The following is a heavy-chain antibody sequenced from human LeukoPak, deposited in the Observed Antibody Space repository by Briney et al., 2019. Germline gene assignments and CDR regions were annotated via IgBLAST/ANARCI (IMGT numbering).Heavy chain of an antibody. J-gene: IGHJ2*01. V-gene: IGHV4-39*01. D-gene: IGHD3-3*02. CDR2: IYYSGST. Sequence: SETLSLTCTVSGGSISSGTYYWGWIRQPPGKGLEWIGSIYYSGSTYYNPSLKSRITISVDTSKNQFSLKLTSVTAADTAVYYCARASAFVNLWGRGTLVTVSS. CDR3: ARASAFVNL. CDR1: GGSISSGTYY.